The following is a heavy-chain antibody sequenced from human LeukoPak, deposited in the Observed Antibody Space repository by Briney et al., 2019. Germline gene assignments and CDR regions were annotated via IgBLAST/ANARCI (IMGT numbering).Heavy chain of an antibody. V-gene: IGHV3-23*01. CDR2: ISGGAGST. Sequence: GGSLRLSXAASGFTFNNYAMSWVRQPPGKGLEWLSIISGGAGSTYYADSLKGRFTISRDNSKNTLYLQMNSLRAEDTAMYYCARGMGASTYYFDYWGQGTLVTVSS. D-gene: IGHD3-16*01. CDR3: ARGMGASTYYFDY. J-gene: IGHJ4*02. CDR1: GFTFNNYA.